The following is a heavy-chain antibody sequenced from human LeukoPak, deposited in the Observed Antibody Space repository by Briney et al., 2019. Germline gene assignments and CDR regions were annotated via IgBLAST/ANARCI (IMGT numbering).Heavy chain of an antibody. CDR1: GGYISSYY. J-gene: IGHJ4*02. CDR2: VYYTGST. D-gene: IGHD5-18*01. Sequence: SETLSLTCTVSGGYISSYYWSWIRQPPGEGLEWIGYVYYTGSTNYNPSLKSRVSISVDTSKNQFSLKLSSVTAADTAVYYCARGRYTYGGAVGDYFDYWGQGTLVTVFS. V-gene: IGHV4-59*01. CDR3: ARGRYTYGGAVGDYFDY.